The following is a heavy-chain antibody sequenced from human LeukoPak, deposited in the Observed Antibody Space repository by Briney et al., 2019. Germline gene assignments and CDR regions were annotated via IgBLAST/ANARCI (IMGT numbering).Heavy chain of an antibody. Sequence: ASVKVSCKASGYTFTSYYIHWVRQAPGQGLEWMGWISAYNGNTNYAQKLQGRVTMTTDTSTSTAYMELRSLRSDDTAVYYCARVNDYVWGSPVPDYWGQGTLVTVSS. J-gene: IGHJ4*02. CDR2: ISAYNGNT. CDR3: ARVNDYVWGSPVPDY. CDR1: GYTFTSYY. V-gene: IGHV1-18*04. D-gene: IGHD3-16*01.